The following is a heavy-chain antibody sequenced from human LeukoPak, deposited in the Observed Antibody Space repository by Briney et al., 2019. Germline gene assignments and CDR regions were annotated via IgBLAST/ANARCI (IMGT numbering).Heavy chain of an antibody. V-gene: IGHV1-69*06. CDR3: ARDAREMATISHFDY. CDR2: IIPIFGTA. D-gene: IGHD5-24*01. Sequence: ASVKVSCKASGYTFTSYGISWVRQAPGQGLEWMGGIIPIFGTANYAQKFQGRVTITADKSTSTAYMELSSLRSEDTVVYYCARDAREMATISHFDYWGQGTLVTVSS. CDR1: GYTFTSYG. J-gene: IGHJ4*02.